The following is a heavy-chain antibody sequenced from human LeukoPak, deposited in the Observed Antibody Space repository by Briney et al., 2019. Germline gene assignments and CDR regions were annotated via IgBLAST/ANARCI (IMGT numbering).Heavy chain of an antibody. CDR2: IKQDGSEK. CDR3: ASELRNYYYSYSGMDV. J-gene: IGHJ6*02. D-gene: IGHD3-16*01. CDR1: GFTFSNYW. V-gene: IGHV3-7*01. Sequence: PGGSLRLSCAASGFTFSNYWMSWVRQAPGKGLEWVANIKQDGSEKYYVDSVKGRFTISRDNAKNSLYLEMNSLRAEDTAVYYCASELRNYYYSYSGMDVWGQGSTVTVSS.